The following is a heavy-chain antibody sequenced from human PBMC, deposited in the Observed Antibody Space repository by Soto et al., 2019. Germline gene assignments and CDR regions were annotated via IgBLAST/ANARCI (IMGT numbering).Heavy chain of an antibody. CDR2: INPNSGGT. D-gene: IGHD2-2*01. V-gene: IGHV1-2*04. CDR1: GYTFTDYY. Sequence: ASVKVSCKAFGYTFTDYYVHWVRQAPGQGLEWMGWINPNSGGTNYAQKFQGWVAMTRDTSISTAYMEVSSLKSDDTAVYYCARERVPGATRPDYYYYGMDVWGQGTTVPSP. J-gene: IGHJ6*02. CDR3: ARERVPGATRPDYYYYGMDV.